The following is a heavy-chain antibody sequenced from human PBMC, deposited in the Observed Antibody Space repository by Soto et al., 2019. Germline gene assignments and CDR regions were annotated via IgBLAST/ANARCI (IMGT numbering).Heavy chain of an antibody. CDR2: IIPIFGTA. V-gene: IGHV1-69*13. CDR1: GGTFSSYA. CDR3: ARETVAGIIAYYYYGMDV. J-gene: IGHJ6*02. D-gene: IGHD6-19*01. Sequence: SVKVSCKASGGTFSSYAISWVRQAPGQGLEWMGGIIPIFGTANYAQKFQGRVTITADESTSTAYMELSSLRSEDTAVYYCARETVAGIIAYYYYGMDVWGQGTTVTVSS.